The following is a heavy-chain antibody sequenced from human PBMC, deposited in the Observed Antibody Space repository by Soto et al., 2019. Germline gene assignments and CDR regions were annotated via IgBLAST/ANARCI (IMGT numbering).Heavy chain of an antibody. D-gene: IGHD3-10*01. CDR2: ISAYNGNT. J-gene: IGHJ6*02. Sequence: ASVKVSCKASGYTVTSYGISCVRQAPGQGLEWMGWISAYNGNTNYAQKLQGRVTMTTDTSTSTAYMELRSLRSDDTAVYYCARSYYGSGSYSQGDYYYGMDVWGQGTTVTVSS. CDR1: GYTVTSYG. V-gene: IGHV1-18*04. CDR3: ARSYYGSGSYSQGDYYYGMDV.